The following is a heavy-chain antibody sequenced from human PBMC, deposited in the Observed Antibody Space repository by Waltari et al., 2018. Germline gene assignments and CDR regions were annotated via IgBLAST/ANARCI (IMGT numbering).Heavy chain of an antibody. Sequence: QVQLQQWGAGLLKPSETLSLTCAAYGGSFSGYYWSWIRQPPGKGLEWIGEINHSGSTNYNPSLKSRVTISVDTSKNQFSLKLSSVTAADTAVYYCARGYYGYWGQGTLVTVSS. CDR3: ARGYYGY. J-gene: IGHJ4*02. V-gene: IGHV4-34*01. D-gene: IGHD3-16*01. CDR1: GGSFSGYY. CDR2: INHSGST.